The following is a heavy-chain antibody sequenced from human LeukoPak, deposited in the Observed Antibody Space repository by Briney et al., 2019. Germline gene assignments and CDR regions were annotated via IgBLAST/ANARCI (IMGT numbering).Heavy chain of an antibody. J-gene: IGHJ6*02. CDR2: IYYSGST. V-gene: IGHV4-59*01. CDR3: ARTQYYDFWSGKYGMDV. D-gene: IGHD3-3*01. Sequence: SETLSLTCTVSGGSISSYYWSWIRQPPGKGLEWIGYIYYSGSTNYNPSLKSRVTISVDTSRNQFSLKLSSVTAADTAVYYCARTQYYDFWSGKYGMDVWGQGTTVTVSS. CDR1: GGSISSYY.